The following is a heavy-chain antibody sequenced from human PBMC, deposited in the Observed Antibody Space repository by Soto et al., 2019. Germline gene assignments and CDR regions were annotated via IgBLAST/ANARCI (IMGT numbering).Heavy chain of an antibody. CDR2: IIPIFGTA. Sequence: QVQLVQSGAEVKKPGSSVKVSCKASGGTFSSYAISWVRQAPGQGLEWMGGIIPIFGTANYAQKFQGRVTITADESTSTAYMELSSLRSEDTAVYHCARDPGRAYYYDSSGSYYYYYGMDVWGQGTTVTVSS. V-gene: IGHV1-69*01. J-gene: IGHJ6*02. D-gene: IGHD3-22*01. CDR3: ARDPGRAYYYDSSGSYYYYYGMDV. CDR1: GGTFSSYA.